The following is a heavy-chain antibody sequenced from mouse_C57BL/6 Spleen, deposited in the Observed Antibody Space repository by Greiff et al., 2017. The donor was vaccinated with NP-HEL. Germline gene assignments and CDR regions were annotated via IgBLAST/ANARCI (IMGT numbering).Heavy chain of an antibody. V-gene: IGHV1-55*01. Sequence: QVQLQQPGAELVKPGASVKMSCKASGYTFTSYWITWVKQRPGQGLEWIGDIYPGSGSTNYNEKFKSKATLTVDTSSSTAYMQLSSLTSEDSAVYYCARARDFDYGSSYYFDYWGQGTTLTVSS. J-gene: IGHJ2*01. D-gene: IGHD1-1*01. CDR1: GYTFTSYW. CDR3: ARARDFDYGSSYYFDY. CDR2: IYPGSGST.